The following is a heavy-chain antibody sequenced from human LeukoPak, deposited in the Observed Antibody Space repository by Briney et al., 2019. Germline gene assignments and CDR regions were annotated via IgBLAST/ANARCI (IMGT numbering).Heavy chain of an antibody. CDR1: GGSISSYY. V-gene: IGHV4-4*07. Sequence: PSETLSLTCTVSGGSISSYYWSWIRQPAGNGLEWIGRIYTSGSTNYNPSLKSQVTMSVDTSKNQFSLKLSSVTAADTAVYYCARGRYCSSTSCYTDFDYWGQGTLVTVSS. J-gene: IGHJ4*02. CDR3: ARGRYCSSTSCYTDFDY. CDR2: IYTSGST. D-gene: IGHD2-2*02.